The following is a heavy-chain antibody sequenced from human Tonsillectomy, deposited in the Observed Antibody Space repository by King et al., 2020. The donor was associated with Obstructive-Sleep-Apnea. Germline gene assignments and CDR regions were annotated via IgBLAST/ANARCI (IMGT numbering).Heavy chain of an antibody. Sequence: VQLQESGPGLVKPSETLSLTCTVSGGSISSYYWSWIRQSPGKGLEWIGYIYYSGTTNYTPSLKSQVTISVDTSKHQFSLKLSSVTAADTAVYYCARGLTVVTSSWVPFDYWGQGTLVTVSS. V-gene: IGHV4-59*01. CDR1: GGSISSYY. J-gene: IGHJ4*02. CDR2: IYYSGTT. D-gene: IGHD4-23*01. CDR3: ARGLTVVTSSWVPFDY.